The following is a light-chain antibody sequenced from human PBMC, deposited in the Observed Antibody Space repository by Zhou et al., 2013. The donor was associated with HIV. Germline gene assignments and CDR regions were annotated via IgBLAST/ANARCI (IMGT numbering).Light chain of an antibody. CDR3: QQYHSYPWT. CDR2: KAS. CDR1: QSITNW. Sequence: DIQMTQSPSTLSASVGDRVTITCRASQSITNWLAWYQQKLGKAPKLLIYKASSVERGVPSRFSGGGSGTEFTLTISSLQPEDFATYFCQQYHSYPWTFGQGTKVEI. V-gene: IGKV1-5*03. J-gene: IGKJ1*01.